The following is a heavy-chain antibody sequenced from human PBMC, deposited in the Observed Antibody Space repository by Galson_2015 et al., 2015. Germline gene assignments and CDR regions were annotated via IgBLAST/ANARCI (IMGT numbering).Heavy chain of an antibody. CDR2: ISSTTTYI. D-gene: IGHD3-3*01. Sequence: SLRLSCAASEFTFSSYYMSWVRQAPGKGLEWVSSISSTTTYIYYADLVKGRFTISRDNAKNSLYLQMNSLGAEDTAVYYCARQILDYDFWSGYYPTNFDYWGQGTLVTVSS. J-gene: IGHJ4*02. V-gene: IGHV3-21*01. CDR1: EFTFSSYY. CDR3: ARQILDYDFWSGYYPTNFDY.